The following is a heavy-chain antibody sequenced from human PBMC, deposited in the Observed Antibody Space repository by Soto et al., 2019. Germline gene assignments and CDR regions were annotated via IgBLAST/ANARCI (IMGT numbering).Heavy chain of an antibody. D-gene: IGHD6-19*01. CDR3: ARELRIGIAVAGMDV. CDR2: INPNSSST. Sequence: ASVKVSCKASGYTFTGYYIHWVRQAPGQGLEWMGWINPNSSSTNYAQKFQGRVTINTAYMELSRLRSDDTAVYYCARELRIGIAVAGMDVWGQGTTVTVSS. V-gene: IGHV1-2*02. J-gene: IGHJ6*02. CDR1: GYTFTGYY.